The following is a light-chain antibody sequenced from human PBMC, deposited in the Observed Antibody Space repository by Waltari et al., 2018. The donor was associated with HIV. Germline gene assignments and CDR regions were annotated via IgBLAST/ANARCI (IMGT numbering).Light chain of an antibody. J-gene: IGLJ2*01. CDR1: SPNIGSNY. V-gene: IGLV1-47*01. CDR3: AAWDDSLSGVV. CDR2: RNN. Sequence: QSVLTQPPSASGTPGQRVTIPCSGRSPNIGSNYVSWYQQLPGTAPKLLIYRNNQRPSGVPDRFSGSKSGTSASLAISGLRSEDEADYYCAAWDDSLSGVVIGGGTKLTVL.